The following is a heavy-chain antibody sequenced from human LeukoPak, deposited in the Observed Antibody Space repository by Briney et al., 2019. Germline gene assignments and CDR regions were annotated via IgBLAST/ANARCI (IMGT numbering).Heavy chain of an antibody. CDR3: ARGPIYYYDSRGAFDI. CDR1: GYTLTAYY. V-gene: IGHV1-2*02. J-gene: IGHJ3*02. CDR2: INPNSGGT. D-gene: IGHD3-22*01. Sequence: ASVKASCKASGYTLTAYYMHWVRQAPGQWLEWIGWINPNSGGTNYAQKFQGRVTMTRDTSISTAYMELSRLRSDDTAVYYCARGPIYYYDSRGAFDIWGQGTMVTVSS.